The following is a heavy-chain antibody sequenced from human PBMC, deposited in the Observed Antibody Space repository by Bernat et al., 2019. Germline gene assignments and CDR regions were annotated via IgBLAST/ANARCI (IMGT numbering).Heavy chain of an antibody. V-gene: IGHV5-10-1*01. D-gene: IGHD2-2*02. Sequence: EGQLVQSGAEVKKPGESLRISFKGSGYSSPSYWISWVRQIPGKGLEWMGRIGPSDSYTNYSPSFQGDVTISADKSISTAYLQWSSLKASDTAMYYCARHTSLNWFDPWGQGTLVTVSS. CDR1: GYSSPSYW. CDR3: ARHTSLNWFDP. J-gene: IGHJ5*02. CDR2: IGPSDSYT.